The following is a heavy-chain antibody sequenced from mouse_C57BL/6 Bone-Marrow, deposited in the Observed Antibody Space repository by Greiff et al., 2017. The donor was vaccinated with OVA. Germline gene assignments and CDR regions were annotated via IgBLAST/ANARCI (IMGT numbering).Heavy chain of an antibody. CDR2: ISSGSSTI. V-gene: IGHV5-17*01. CDR3: ARCGHHGWYYFDY. CDR1: GFTFSDYG. Sequence: EVKVVESGGGLVKPGGSLKLSCAASGFTFSDYGMHWVRQAPEKGLEWVAYISSGSSTIYYADTVKGRFTISRDNAKNTLFLQMTSLRSEDTAMYYCARCGHHGWYYFDYWGQGTTLTVSS. D-gene: IGHD1-1*02. J-gene: IGHJ2*01.